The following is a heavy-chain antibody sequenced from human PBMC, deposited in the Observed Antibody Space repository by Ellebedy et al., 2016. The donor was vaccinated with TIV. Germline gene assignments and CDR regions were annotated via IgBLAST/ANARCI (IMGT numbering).Heavy chain of an antibody. D-gene: IGHD2-21*02. V-gene: IGHV2-26*01. J-gene: IGHJ4*02. Sequence: SGPTLVKPKETLTLTCTVSGFSLTNIIMGVSWIRQAPGKALEWLAHSSSYDETFYNTSLKTRLGISRDTSKSQVVLTMTNMDPVDTGTYYCARAVKYCGGDCTHKFDYWGQGTPVTVSS. CDR2: SSSYDET. CDR1: GFSLTNIIMG. CDR3: ARAVKYCGGDCTHKFDY.